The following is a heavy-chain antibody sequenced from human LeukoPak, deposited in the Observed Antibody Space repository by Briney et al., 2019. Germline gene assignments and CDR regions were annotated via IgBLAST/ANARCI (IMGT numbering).Heavy chain of an antibody. V-gene: IGHV1-2*04. CDR1: GYTFTSYG. CDR3: ARGLWFGDERSAFDI. Sequence: ASVKVSCKASGYTFTSYGISWVRQAPGQGLEWMGWINPNSGGTNYAQKFQGWVTMTRDTSISTAYMELSRLRSDDTAVYYCARGLWFGDERSAFDIWGQGTMVTVSS. J-gene: IGHJ3*02. CDR2: INPNSGGT. D-gene: IGHD3-10*01.